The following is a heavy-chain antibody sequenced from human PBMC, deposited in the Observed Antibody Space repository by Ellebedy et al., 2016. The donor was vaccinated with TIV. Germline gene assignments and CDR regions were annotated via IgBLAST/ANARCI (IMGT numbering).Heavy chain of an antibody. V-gene: IGHV3-23*01. CDR3: AKGGSYYVYDWLDP. Sequence: GGSLRLSCAASGFTFTNHAMSWVRQAPGKGLEWVSGLSGSGDKTFYADSVEGRATISRDNSNSMLFLQLDGLRTEDAAVYYCAKGGSYYVYDWLDPWGQGTLVTVSP. D-gene: IGHD1-26*01. CDR1: GFTFTNHA. J-gene: IGHJ5*02. CDR2: LSGSGDKT.